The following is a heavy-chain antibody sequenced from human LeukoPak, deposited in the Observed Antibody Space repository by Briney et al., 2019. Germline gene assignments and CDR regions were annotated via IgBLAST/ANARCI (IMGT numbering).Heavy chain of an antibody. V-gene: IGHV3-23*01. D-gene: IGHD1/OR15-1a*01. Sequence: GGSLRLSFAASGFTFSNWAITWVRQAPGKGLEWVSSISGDGGGTYYADSVKGRFTVSRDNSKNTLYLEINSLRVEDTAVYYCAKWAGSGEQTKRYFGPFDFWGQGTLVTVSS. CDR2: ISGDGGGT. CDR1: GFTFSNWA. CDR3: AKWAGSGEQTKRYFGPFDF. J-gene: IGHJ4*02.